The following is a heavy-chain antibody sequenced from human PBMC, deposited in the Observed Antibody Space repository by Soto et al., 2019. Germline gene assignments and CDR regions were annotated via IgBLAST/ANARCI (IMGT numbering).Heavy chain of an antibody. Sequence: ASVKVSCKASGYTFTSYGISWVRQAPGQGLEWMGWISAYNGNTNYAQKLQGRVTMTTDTSTSTAYMELRSLRSDDTAVYYCARDHGGYGRQIWFVPWGHGTLVTAPQ. J-gene: IGHJ5*02. D-gene: IGHD5-12*01. CDR3: ARDHGGYGRQIWFVP. CDR1: GYTFTSYG. V-gene: IGHV1-18*01. CDR2: ISAYNGNT.